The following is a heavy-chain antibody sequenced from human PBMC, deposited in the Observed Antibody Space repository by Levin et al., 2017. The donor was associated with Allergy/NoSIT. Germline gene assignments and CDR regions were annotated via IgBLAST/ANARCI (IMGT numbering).Heavy chain of an antibody. Sequence: GESLKISCAASGFTFSSYAMSWVRQAPGKGLEWVSAISGSGGSTYYADSVKGRFTIPRDNSKNTLYLQMNSLRAEDTAVYYCAGPVRGGYYGFDYWGQGTLVTVSS. CDR2: ISGSGGST. CDR1: GFTFSSYA. D-gene: IGHD1-26*01. V-gene: IGHV3-23*01. J-gene: IGHJ4*02. CDR3: AGPVRGGYYGFDY.